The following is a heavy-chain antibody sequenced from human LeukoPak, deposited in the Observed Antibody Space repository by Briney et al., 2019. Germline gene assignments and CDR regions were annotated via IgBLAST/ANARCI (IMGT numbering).Heavy chain of an antibody. J-gene: IGHJ4*02. CDR2: IIPIFGTA. CDR3: ARDGWLRGVDY. CDR1: GGTFSSYA. V-gene: IGHV1-69*13. Sequence: SVTVSCTASGGTFSSYAISWVRQAPGQGLEWMGGIIPIFGTANYAQKFQGRVTITADESTSTAYMELSSLRSEDTAVYYCARDGWLRGVDYWGQGTLVTVSS. D-gene: IGHD5-12*01.